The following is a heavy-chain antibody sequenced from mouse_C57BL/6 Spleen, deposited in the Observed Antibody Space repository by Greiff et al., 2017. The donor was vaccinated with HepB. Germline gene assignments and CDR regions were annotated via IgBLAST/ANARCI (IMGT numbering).Heavy chain of an antibody. CDR2: IDPETGGT. J-gene: IGHJ3*01. CDR1: GYTFTDYE. CDR3: VYSNYEAWFAY. Sequence: VQLQESGAELVRPGASVTLSCKASGYTFTDYEMHWVKQTPVHGLEWIGAIDPETGGTAYNQKFKGKAILTADKSSSTAYMELRSLTSEDSAVYYCVYSNYEAWFAYWGQGTLVTVSA. D-gene: IGHD2-5*01. V-gene: IGHV1-15*01.